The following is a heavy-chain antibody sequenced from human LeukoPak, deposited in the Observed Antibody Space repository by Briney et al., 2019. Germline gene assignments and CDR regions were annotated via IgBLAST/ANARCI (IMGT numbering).Heavy chain of an antibody. Sequence: SETLSLTCTVSGDSISSSDYYWGWIRQPPWKGLEWIALINYSGRTFYNPSLKSRVTISVDMSKNQFSLNLNSVTAADTAVYYCARRRKDLNWFDPWGQGTLVTVSS. V-gene: IGHV4-39*01. CDR3: ARRRKDLNWFDP. CDR2: INYSGRT. J-gene: IGHJ5*02. CDR1: GDSISSSDYY.